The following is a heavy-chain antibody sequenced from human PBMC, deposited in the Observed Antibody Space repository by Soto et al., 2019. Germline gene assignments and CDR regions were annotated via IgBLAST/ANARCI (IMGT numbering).Heavy chain of an antibody. V-gene: IGHV3-15*07. D-gene: IGHD3-10*01. CDR1: GFTFSNAW. CDR3: TTGDGLPYGSGTAVDY. J-gene: IGHJ4*02. Sequence: EVQLVESGGGLVKPGGSLRLSCAASGFTFSNAWMNWVRQAPGKGLEWVGRIKSKTDGGTTDYAAPVKGRFTISREDSENTLYLQRNSLKTENTAVYYCTTGDGLPYGSGTAVDYWGQGTLVTVSS. CDR2: IKSKTDGGTT.